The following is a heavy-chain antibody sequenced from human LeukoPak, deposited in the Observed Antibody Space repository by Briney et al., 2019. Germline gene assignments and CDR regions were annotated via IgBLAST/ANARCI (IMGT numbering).Heavy chain of an antibody. CDR3: AKASGRWEPQYYFDY. J-gene: IGHJ4*02. CDR2: ISNDGSNT. V-gene: IGHV3-74*01. D-gene: IGHD1-26*01. Sequence: PGGSLRLSCATSGFTFTTFWMHWVRQAPGKGLVWVSRISNDGSNTNYADSVKGRFTISRDNAKNTVYLQMNSLRAEDTAVYYCAKASGRWEPQYYFDYWGQGTLVTVSS. CDR1: GFTFTTFW.